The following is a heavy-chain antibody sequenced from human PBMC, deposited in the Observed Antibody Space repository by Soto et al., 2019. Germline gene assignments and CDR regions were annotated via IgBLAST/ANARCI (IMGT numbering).Heavy chain of an antibody. CDR1: GYTFTSYY. V-gene: IGHV1-46*03. J-gene: IGHJ4*02. Sequence: QVQLVQSGAEVKKPGASVKVSCKASGYTFTSYYMHWVRQAPGQGLEWMGIINPSGGSTSYAQKFQGRVNMTRDTSTSTVYMELSSLRSEDTAVYYCARDAPAAPFDYWGQGTLVTVSS. D-gene: IGHD2-2*01. CDR2: INPSGGST. CDR3: ARDAPAAPFDY.